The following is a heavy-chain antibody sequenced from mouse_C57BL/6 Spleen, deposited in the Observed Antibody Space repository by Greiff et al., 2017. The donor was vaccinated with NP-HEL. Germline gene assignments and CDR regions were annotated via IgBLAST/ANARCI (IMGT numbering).Heavy chain of an antibody. D-gene: IGHD2-5*01. Sequence: QVQLQQPGAELVRPGTSVKLSCKASGYTFTSYWMHWVKQRPGQGLEWIGVIDPSDSYTNYNQKFKGKATLTVDTSSSTAYMQLSSLTSDDSAVYYCARKTYYSNYMYFDYWGQGTTLTVSS. J-gene: IGHJ2*01. CDR3: ARKTYYSNYMYFDY. CDR1: GYTFTSYW. V-gene: IGHV1-59*01. CDR2: IDPSDSYT.